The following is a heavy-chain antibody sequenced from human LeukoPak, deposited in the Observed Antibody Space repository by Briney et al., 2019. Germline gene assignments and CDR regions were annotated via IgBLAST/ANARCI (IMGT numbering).Heavy chain of an antibody. CDR1: GFTFGGYA. V-gene: IGHV3-23*01. Sequence: GGSLRLSCTASGFTFGGYAMSWVRQAPGKGLEWVSSISGGSEDTYYADSVKGRFAISRDNSKTTLYLQMNSLRAEDTAVYYCARTIAQYSNSWLYFYYGLDVWGQGTTVTVSS. J-gene: IGHJ6*02. CDR2: ISGGSEDT. D-gene: IGHD6-13*01. CDR3: ARTIAQYSNSWLYFYYGLDV.